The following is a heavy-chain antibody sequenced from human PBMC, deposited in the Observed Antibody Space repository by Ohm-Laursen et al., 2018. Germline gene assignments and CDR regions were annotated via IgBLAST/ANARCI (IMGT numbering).Heavy chain of an antibody. Sequence: VSSVKVSCKASGYTFPSYGISWVRQAPGQGLEGMGWISAYNGNTNYVQKLQGRVTMTTDTSTSTAYMELRSLTSDDTAVYYCARDGGAGNYRAFDIWGQGTMVTVSS. D-gene: IGHD1-7*01. CDR2: ISAYNGNT. CDR1: GYTFPSYG. J-gene: IGHJ3*02. V-gene: IGHV1-18*01. CDR3: ARDGGAGNYRAFDI.